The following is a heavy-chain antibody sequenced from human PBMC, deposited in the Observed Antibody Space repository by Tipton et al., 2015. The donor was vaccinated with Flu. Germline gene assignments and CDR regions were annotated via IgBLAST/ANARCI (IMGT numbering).Heavy chain of an antibody. D-gene: IGHD4-11*01. CDR1: GGSISSDY. Sequence: TLSLTCTVSGGSISSDYWSWIRQFPGKGLEWIGTVSRTGSTIYNPSLKSRVTISIDTSKNQFSLNMRSVTAADMAVYYCARRDYSNYVSDPKSWFDPWGQGTLVAVSS. CDR2: VSRTGST. J-gene: IGHJ5*02. CDR3: ARRDYSNYVSDPKSWFDP. V-gene: IGHV4-59*08.